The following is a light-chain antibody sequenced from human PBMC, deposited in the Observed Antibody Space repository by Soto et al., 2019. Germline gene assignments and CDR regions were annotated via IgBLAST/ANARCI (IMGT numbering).Light chain of an antibody. CDR3: QHYSSSPLSWT. CDR1: QSINIKY. Sequence: IVLTQSPGTLSLSPADRATLSCRASQSINIKYLAWYQQKPGQAPRLLIYGASSRATGIPDRFSGSGSGTASTLTISRLEPEDFAVYYCQHYSSSPLSWTFGQGTKVELK. V-gene: IGKV3-20*01. J-gene: IGKJ1*01. CDR2: GAS.